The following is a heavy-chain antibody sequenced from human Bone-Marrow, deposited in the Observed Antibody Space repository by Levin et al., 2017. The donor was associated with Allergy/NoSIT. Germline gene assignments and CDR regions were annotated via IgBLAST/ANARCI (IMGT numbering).Heavy chain of an antibody. D-gene: IGHD5-18*01. V-gene: IGHV1-24*01. CDR2: FDPEDGET. CDR3: ATSGEEIQLWELLNY. Sequence: ASVKVSCKVSGYTLTELSMHWVRQAPGKGLEWMGGFDPEDGETIYAQKFQGRVTMTEDTSTDTAYMELSSLRSEDTAVYYCATSGEEIQLWELLNYWGQGTLVTVSS. CDR1: GYTLTELS. J-gene: IGHJ4*02.